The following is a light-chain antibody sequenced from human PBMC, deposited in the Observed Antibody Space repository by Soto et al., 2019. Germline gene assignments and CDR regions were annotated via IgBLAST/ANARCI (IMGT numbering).Light chain of an antibody. CDR1: QSVSSN. Sequence: EIVMTQSPATLSLSPGERATLSCRASQSVSSNVAWYQQKPGQAPRLLIYSVSTRAAGIPARFSGSGSGTEFTLTINSLQAEDFAVYYCQHYNHWPPYTFGPGTKVDIK. CDR3: QHYNHWPPYT. V-gene: IGKV3-15*01. J-gene: IGKJ2*01. CDR2: SVS.